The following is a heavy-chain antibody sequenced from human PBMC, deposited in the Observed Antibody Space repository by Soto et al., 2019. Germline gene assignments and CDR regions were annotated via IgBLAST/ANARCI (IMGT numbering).Heavy chain of an antibody. V-gene: IGHV1-18*04. CDR2: ISTFNGNT. CDR1: GYTFINYG. CDR3: TTENTGTRPTVALDF. Sequence: QVQLVQSGGDVKKPGASVKVSCKTSGYTFINYGITWVRQAPGQGLEWMGWISTFNGNTNYVQKFQGRVTMTRDTSTTTAYMELRTLRSDDTAMYYCTTENTGTRPTVALDFWGQGTLVTVSS. J-gene: IGHJ4*02. D-gene: IGHD6-19*01.